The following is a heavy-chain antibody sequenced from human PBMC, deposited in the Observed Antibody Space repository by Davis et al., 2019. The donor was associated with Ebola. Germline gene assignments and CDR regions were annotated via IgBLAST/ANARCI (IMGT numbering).Heavy chain of an antibody. CDR2: INAGNGNT. Sequence: AASVKVSCKASGYTFTSYAMHWVRQAPGQRLEWMGWINAGNGNTKYSQKFQGRVTITRDTSASTAYMELSSLRSEDTAVYYCARSGELLWFGELLYQFDYWGQGTLVTVSS. CDR1: GYTFTSYA. CDR3: ARSGELLWFGELLYQFDY. V-gene: IGHV1-3*01. D-gene: IGHD3-10*01. J-gene: IGHJ4*02.